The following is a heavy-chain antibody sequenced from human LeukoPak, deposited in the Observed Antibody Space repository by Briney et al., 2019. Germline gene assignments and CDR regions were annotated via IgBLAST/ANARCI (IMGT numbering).Heavy chain of an antibody. J-gene: IGHJ3*02. Sequence: PGGSLRLSCGASGFTLSNYNMNWLRQAPGKGLEWVSSISSSSYIYYADSVKGRFSISRDNAKNSLYLQMHSLRAEDTAVYYCVRDHHRRHYDSQARDTFDIWGQGTMVTVSS. D-gene: IGHD3-22*01. CDR3: VRDHHRRHYDSQARDTFDI. CDR1: GFTLSNYN. CDR2: ISSSSYI. V-gene: IGHV3-21*01.